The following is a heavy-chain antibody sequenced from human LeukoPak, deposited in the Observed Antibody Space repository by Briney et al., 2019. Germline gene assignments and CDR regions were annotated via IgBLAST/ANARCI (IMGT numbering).Heavy chain of an antibody. J-gene: IGHJ4*02. CDR2: ISGSGGST. CDR3: AKDLSPNIAGAGYFDY. V-gene: IGHV3-23*01. CDR1: GFTFSNCA. D-gene: IGHD6-13*01. Sequence: GGSLRLSCAASGFTFSNCAMSWVRQAPGKGLEWVSVISGSGGSTYYADSVKGRFTISRDNSKNTLYVQMNSLRAEDTAVYSCAKDLSPNIAGAGYFDYWGQGTLVTVSS.